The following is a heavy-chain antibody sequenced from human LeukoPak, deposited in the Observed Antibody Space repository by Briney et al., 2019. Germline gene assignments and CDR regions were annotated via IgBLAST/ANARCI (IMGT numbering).Heavy chain of an antibody. J-gene: IGHJ4*02. CDR3: ARQLRGGYSYSDY. D-gene: IGHD5-18*01. CDR2: IYPGDSDT. V-gene: IGHV5-51*01. Sequence: GESLKISCKGSGYSFTTYWIGWVRQMPGKGLEWMGIIYPGDSDTRYSPSFQGQITISADKSINTAYLQWSSLKASDTAIYYCARQLRGGYSYSDYWGQGTLVTVSS. CDR1: GYSFTTYW.